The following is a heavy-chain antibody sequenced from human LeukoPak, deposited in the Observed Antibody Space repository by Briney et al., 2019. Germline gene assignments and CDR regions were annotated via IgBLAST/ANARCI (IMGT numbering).Heavy chain of an antibody. V-gene: IGHV4-59*08. J-gene: IGHJ6*02. D-gene: IGHD3-10*01. CDR3: ARHPFFMVRGVILHYGMDV. CDR2: IYYSGST. CDR1: GGSISSYY. Sequence: SETLSLTCTVSGGSISSYYWSWIRQPPGQGLKGFGDIYYSGSTNDNTSLRSRITISVDTSKNQFSLNLSSLTPAHTAVSYCARHPFFMVRGVILHYGMDVCGQGTTVTVSS.